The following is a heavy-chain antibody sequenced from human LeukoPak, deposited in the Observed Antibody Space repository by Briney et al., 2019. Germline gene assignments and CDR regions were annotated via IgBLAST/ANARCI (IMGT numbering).Heavy chain of an antibody. CDR2: ISSSSYI. J-gene: IGHJ2*01. D-gene: IGHD3-22*01. CDR1: GFTFSSYS. Sequence: GGSLRVSCAASGFTFSSYSMNWVRQAPGKGLEWVSSISSSSYIYYADSVKGRFTISRDNVKNSLYLQMNSLRAEDTAVYYCARDRRGDYYDSSYWYFDLWGRGTLVTVSS. CDR3: ARDRRGDYYDSSYWYFDL. V-gene: IGHV3-21*01.